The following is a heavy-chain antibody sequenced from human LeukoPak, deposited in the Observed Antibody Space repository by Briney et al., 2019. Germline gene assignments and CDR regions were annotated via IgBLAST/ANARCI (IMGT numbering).Heavy chain of an antibody. CDR2: ISPYNGQT. J-gene: IGHJ4*02. CDR3: ARGLRNGDYHFDH. CDR1: GYTFSSYG. Sequence: ASVKVSCKASGYTFSSYGISWVRQAPGQGLEWMGWISPYNGQTNYAQKLQGRVTMTTDTSTSTAYMEVRSLRSEDTAVYYCARGLRNGDYHFDHWGQGTLVTVSS. V-gene: IGHV1-18*01. D-gene: IGHD4-17*01.